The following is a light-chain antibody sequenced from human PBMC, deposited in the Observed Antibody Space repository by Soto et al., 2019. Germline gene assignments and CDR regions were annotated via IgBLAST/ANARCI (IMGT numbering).Light chain of an antibody. J-gene: IGLJ2*01. CDR3: ATWDGSLPGEV. V-gene: IGLV1-51*01. CDR1: SSNIGNNY. Sequence: QSVLTQSPSLSAAPGRQVTISCSGSSSNIGNNYVSWYQQLPGTAPKLLIYDNNKRPSGIPDRFSGSKSGTSGTLDITGLQTGDEADYYCATWDGSLPGEVFGGGTKLTVL. CDR2: DNN.